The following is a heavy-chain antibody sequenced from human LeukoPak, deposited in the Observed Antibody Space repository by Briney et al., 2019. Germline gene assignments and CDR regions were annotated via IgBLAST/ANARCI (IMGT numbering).Heavy chain of an antibody. CDR1: GFTFSDHY. CDR2: ISSGGSTM. D-gene: IGHD2-2*01. V-gene: IGHV3-11*04. Sequence: KSGGSLRLSCAASGFTFSDHYMSWIRQAPGKGLDWVSYISSGGSTMYYADSVRGRFTISRDNAKKSLYLQMNSLRAEDTAVYYCARVSCSSTSCPYGIYFDYWGQGTLVTVSS. J-gene: IGHJ4*02. CDR3: ARVSCSSTSCPYGIYFDY.